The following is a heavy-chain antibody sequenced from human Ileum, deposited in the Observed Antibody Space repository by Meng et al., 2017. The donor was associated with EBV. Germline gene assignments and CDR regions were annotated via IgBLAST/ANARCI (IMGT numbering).Heavy chain of an antibody. Sequence: QVQLVQSGPEVKKTGASGRVSCKTSGYTIASQYMHWVRQAPGQGLEWMGTINPSGGSTTYAQKFQGRVTMTRDTSTSTVYMELSSLRSEDTAVYYCARRSGWYWGQGTLVTVSS. V-gene: IGHV1-46*01. CDR1: GYTIASQY. D-gene: IGHD6-19*01. J-gene: IGHJ4*02. CDR2: INPSGGST. CDR3: ARRSGWY.